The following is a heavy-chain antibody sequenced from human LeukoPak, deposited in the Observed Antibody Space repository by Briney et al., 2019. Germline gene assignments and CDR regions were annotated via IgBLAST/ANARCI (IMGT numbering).Heavy chain of an antibody. CDR3: AKYALRLLFDY. Sequence: GGSLRLSCAASGFTVSSNYMSWVRQAPGKGLEWVSVIYAGGSTYYADSVKGRFTISRDNSKNTLYLQMNSLRAEDTAVYYCAKYALRLLFDYWGQGTLVTVSS. J-gene: IGHJ4*02. CDR1: GFTVSSNY. CDR2: IYAGGST. V-gene: IGHV3-53*01. D-gene: IGHD2-15*01.